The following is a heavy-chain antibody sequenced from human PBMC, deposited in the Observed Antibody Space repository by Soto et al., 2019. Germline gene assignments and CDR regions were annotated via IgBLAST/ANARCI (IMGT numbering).Heavy chain of an antibody. V-gene: IGHV1-69*13. CDR2: IIPIFGTA. CDR3: ARNPSGYDYSPAKGYYYYYYGMDV. D-gene: IGHD5-12*01. Sequence: SVKVSCKASGGTFSSYAISWVRQAPGQGLEWMGGIIPIFGTANYAQKFQGRVTITADESTSTAYMELSSLRSEDTAVYYCARNPSGYDYSPAKGYYYYYYGMDVWGQGTTVTVSS. J-gene: IGHJ6*02. CDR1: GGTFSSYA.